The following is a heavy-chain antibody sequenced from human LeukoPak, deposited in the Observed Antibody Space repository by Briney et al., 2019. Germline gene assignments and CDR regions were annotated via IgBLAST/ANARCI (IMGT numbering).Heavy chain of an antibody. Sequence: PGGSLRLSCAASGFTFSSYELNWVRQAPGKGLEWVSYISSSGSTIYYADSVKGRFTISRDNAKNSLYLQMNSLRAEDTAVYYCAELGITMIGGVWGKGTTVTISS. J-gene: IGHJ6*04. D-gene: IGHD3-10*01. CDR2: ISSSGSTI. CDR1: GFTFSSYE. V-gene: IGHV3-48*03. CDR3: AELGITMIGGV.